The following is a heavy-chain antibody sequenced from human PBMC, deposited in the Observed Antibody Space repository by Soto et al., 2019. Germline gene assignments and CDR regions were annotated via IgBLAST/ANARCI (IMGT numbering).Heavy chain of an antibody. CDR3: ARALYYYDSSGYYADAFDI. CDR1: GGSVSSGSYY. Sequence: SETLSLTCTVSGGSVSSGSYYWSWIRQPPGKGLEWIGYIYYSGSTNYNPSLKSRVTISVDTSKNQFSLKLSSVTAADTAVYYCARALYYYDSSGYYADAFDIWGQGTMVTVSS. D-gene: IGHD3-22*01. CDR2: IYYSGST. J-gene: IGHJ3*02. V-gene: IGHV4-61*01.